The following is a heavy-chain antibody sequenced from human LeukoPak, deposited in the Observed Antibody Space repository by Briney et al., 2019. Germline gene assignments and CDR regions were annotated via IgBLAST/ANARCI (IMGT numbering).Heavy chain of an antibody. CDR1: GFTFSTYA. Sequence: PGGSLTLSCAAPGFTFSTYAMSWVRQAPGKGLEWVSIINGNGGSTYYADSVKGRLTISRDNSKNTLYLQMNSLRAEDTAVYYCAKRAWTSPSCYALFDHWGQGTPVTVSS. V-gene: IGHV3-23*01. CDR3: AKRAWTSPSCYALFDH. J-gene: IGHJ4*02. D-gene: IGHD2-2*01. CDR2: INGNGGST.